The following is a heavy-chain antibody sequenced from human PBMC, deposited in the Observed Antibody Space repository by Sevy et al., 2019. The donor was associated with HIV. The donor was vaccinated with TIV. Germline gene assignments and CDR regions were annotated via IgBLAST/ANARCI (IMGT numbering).Heavy chain of an antibody. Sequence: SETLSLTCTVSGGSITSLCWNWIRQPPGKGLEWIANIYDNGQINYNPSLKSRVTLSLDTSKNQFSLRLSSVTAADTAMYYCAGENAWGRGYSWGQGTLVTVSS. D-gene: IGHD1-26*01. CDR3: AGENAWGRGYS. CDR1: GGSITSLC. CDR2: IYDNGQI. J-gene: IGHJ4*02. V-gene: IGHV4-59*08.